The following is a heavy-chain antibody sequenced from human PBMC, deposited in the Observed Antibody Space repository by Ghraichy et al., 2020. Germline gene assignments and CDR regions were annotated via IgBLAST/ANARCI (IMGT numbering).Heavy chain of an antibody. D-gene: IGHD1-1*01. J-gene: IGHJ4*02. CDR3: AILKIPGVPGMEMFDY. CDR1: GGSISSSSYY. CDR2: IYYSGST. V-gene: IGHV4-39*01. Sequence: SQTLSLTCTVSGGSISSSSYYWGWIRQPPGKGLEWIGCIYYSGSTYYNPSLKSRVTISVDTPKNQFSLKLSSVTAADTAVYYCAILKIPGVPGMEMFDYWGQGTLVTVSS.